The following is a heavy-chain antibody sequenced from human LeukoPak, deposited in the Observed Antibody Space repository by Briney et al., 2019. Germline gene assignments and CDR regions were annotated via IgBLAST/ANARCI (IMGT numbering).Heavy chain of an antibody. D-gene: IGHD1-26*01. V-gene: IGHV6-1*01. J-gene: IGHJ4*02. CDR1: GDSVSSNSAA. Sequence: SQTLSLTCAISGDSVSSNSAAWNWIRQSPSKGLEWLGRTYYRYKWYNDYAVSVKSRITINPDTSKNQFSLQLNSVTPEDTAVYYCARGGSYYPVEGFDYWGQGTLVTVSS. CDR2: TYYRYKWYN. CDR3: ARGGSYYPVEGFDY.